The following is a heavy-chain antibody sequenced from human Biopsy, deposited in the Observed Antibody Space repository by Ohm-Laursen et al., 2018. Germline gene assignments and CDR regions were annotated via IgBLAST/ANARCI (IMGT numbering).Heavy chain of an antibody. J-gene: IGHJ4*02. V-gene: IGHV4-39*01. CDR2: VYHSGTT. CDR1: GGSISSGSNY. D-gene: IGHD5-24*01. CDR3: ARHDGNGPFALDS. Sequence: SETLSLTCTVSGGSISSGSNYWAWIRQPPGEGLEWIGSVYHSGTTYYSPSLKSRVTISVDTSKNQLSLKVTSVTAADTAAYYCARHDGNGPFALDSWGQGTQVTVSS.